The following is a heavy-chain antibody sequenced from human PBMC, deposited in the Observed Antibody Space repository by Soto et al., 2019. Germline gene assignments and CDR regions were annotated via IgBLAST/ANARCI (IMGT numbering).Heavy chain of an antibody. J-gene: IGHJ6*02. V-gene: IGHV3-21*01. CDR3: AREETAWPLAYGLDV. CDR1: GFTFSSYG. D-gene: IGHD2-21*02. Sequence: PGGSLRLSCAASGFTFSSYGMHWVRQAPGKGLEWVSSIGTRSDIYYADSVKGRFTISRDNAKNSLSLQMNSMTAEDTAVYYCAREETAWPLAYGLDVWGQGTTVTVSS. CDR2: IGTRSDI.